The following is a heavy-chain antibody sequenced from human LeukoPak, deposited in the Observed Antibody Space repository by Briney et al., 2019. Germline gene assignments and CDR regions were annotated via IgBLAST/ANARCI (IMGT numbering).Heavy chain of an antibody. CDR3: ARHPFAPPFDY. CDR1: GGSISSYY. V-gene: IGHV4-59*08. J-gene: IGHJ4*02. D-gene: IGHD2-21*01. CDR2: IYYSGDT. Sequence: SETLSLTCTVSGGSISSYYWSWIRQPPGKGLEWIGYIYYSGDTNYNPSLKSRVTMSLDTSKNQVSLRLSSVTAADTAVYYCARHPFAPPFDYWGRGTLLTVPS.